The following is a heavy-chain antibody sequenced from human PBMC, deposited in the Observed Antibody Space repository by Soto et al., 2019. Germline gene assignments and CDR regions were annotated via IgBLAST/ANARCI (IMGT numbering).Heavy chain of an antibody. V-gene: IGHV3-21*06. J-gene: IGHJ4*02. CDR2: ISGSSSFI. CDR1: GFTFRSYS. Sequence: GGSLRLSCAASGFTFRSYSINWVRQAPGKGLEWVSSISGSSSFIYYADSVKGRFSISRDNAKNSLYLQMNSLRAEDTAVYYCARDWSSSDWFPHIDYWGQGTMVTVSS. D-gene: IGHD6-19*01. CDR3: ARDWSSSDWFPHIDY.